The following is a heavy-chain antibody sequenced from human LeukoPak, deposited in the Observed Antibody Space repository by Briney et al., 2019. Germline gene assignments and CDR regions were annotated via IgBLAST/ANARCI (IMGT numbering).Heavy chain of an antibody. CDR3: VRDDRSDSGYYYDHD. V-gene: IGHV3-7*01. D-gene: IGHD3-16*01. Sequence: GGSLRISCAASGFIFHYYWMGVVGQAPGKALHYAANIKGDGSEKYYVDSLKGRFTISRDNAKNSLYLQMNNLRVEDTAVYYCVRDDRSDSGYYYDHDWGQGTLVTVSS. CDR2: IKGDGSEK. J-gene: IGHJ4*02. CDR1: GFIFHYYW.